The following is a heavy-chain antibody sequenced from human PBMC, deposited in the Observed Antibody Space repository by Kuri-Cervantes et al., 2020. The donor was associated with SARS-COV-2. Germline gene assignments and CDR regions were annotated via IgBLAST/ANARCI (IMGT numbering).Heavy chain of an antibody. D-gene: IGHD2-2*01. CDR1: GFTFSSYA. V-gene: IGHV3-30-3*02. CDR2: ISYDGSNK. CDR3: AKLKRYQLLRYHMDV. Sequence: GGSLRLSCAASGFTFSSYAMHWVRQAPGKGLEWVAVISYDGSNKYYADSVKGRFTISRDNSKNTLYLQMNSLRAEDTAVYYCAKLKRYQLLRYHMDVWGKGTTVTVSS. J-gene: IGHJ6*03.